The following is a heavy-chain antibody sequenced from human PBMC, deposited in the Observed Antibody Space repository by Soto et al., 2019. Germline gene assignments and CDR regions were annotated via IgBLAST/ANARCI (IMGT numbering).Heavy chain of an antibody. J-gene: IGHJ4*02. D-gene: IGHD1-1*01. Sequence: QVQLRESGPGLVKPSGTLSLTCDVSGYSISSTYWWSWVRQSPLEGLEWIGEIYPTTGRANYNPSLRSRVTISADSSKNQFSLNLRSVTAADTAVYYCARHVGVTGTRGFDYWGQGIPVSVSS. CDR2: IYPTTGRA. CDR3: ARHVGVTGTRGFDY. CDR1: GYSISSTYW. V-gene: IGHV4-4*02.